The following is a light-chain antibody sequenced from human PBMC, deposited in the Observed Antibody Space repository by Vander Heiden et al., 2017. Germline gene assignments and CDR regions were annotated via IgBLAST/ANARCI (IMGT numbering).Light chain of an antibody. J-gene: IGLJ2*01. CDR1: NFGSKS. CDR2: DDS. Sequence: SYVLTQPPSVSVAPGQTARITCGGNNFGSKSVHWYQQKAGQAPVMVVYDDSDRPSGIPERFSGSNSGSTATLTISRVEAGDEADYYCQVWDSSSDHVVFGGGTKLTVL. V-gene: IGLV3-21*02. CDR3: QVWDSSSDHVV.